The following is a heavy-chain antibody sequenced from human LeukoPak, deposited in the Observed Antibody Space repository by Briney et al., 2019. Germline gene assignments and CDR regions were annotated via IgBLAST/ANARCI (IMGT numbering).Heavy chain of an antibody. CDR2: IYYSVNT. Sequence: SETLSLTCTVSGDSIGAYYWSWIRQPPGKRLEWIGYIYYSVNTDYNPSLKSRVTISVDTSKNQFSLNLTSVTAADTAVYYCAIGGYTRRSWFDPWGQGTLVTVSS. J-gene: IGHJ5*02. CDR3: AIGGYTRRSWFDP. V-gene: IGHV4-59*01. D-gene: IGHD1-1*01. CDR1: GDSIGAYY.